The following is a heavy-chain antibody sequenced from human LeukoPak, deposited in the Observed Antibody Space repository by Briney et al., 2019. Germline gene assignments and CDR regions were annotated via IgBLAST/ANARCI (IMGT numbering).Heavy chain of an antibody. Sequence: PGGSLRLSCAASGFTFSTYSMNWVRQAPGKGLEWVSSTSSGSSYIYYADSVKGRFTISRDNAKNSLYLQMNSLRAEDTAVYYCARVRGPQLSYFDYWGQGTLVTVSS. CDR2: TSSGSSYI. CDR3: ARVRGPQLSYFDY. CDR1: GFTFSTYS. D-gene: IGHD3-10*01. J-gene: IGHJ4*02. V-gene: IGHV3-21*01.